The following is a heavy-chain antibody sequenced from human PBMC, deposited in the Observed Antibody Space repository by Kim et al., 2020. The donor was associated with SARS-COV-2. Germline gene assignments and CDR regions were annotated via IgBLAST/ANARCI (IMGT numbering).Heavy chain of an antibody. CDR1: GFTFSSYA. D-gene: IGHD4-17*01. V-gene: IGHV3-30-3*01. CDR2: ISYDGSNK. J-gene: IGHJ3*02. Sequence: GGSLRLSCAASGFTFSSYAMHWVRQAPGKGLEWVAVISYDGSNKYYADSVKGRFTISRDNSKNTLYLQMNSLRAEDTAVYYCARDRSGGDYVGDAFDIWGQGTMVTVSS. CDR3: ARDRSGGDYVGDAFDI.